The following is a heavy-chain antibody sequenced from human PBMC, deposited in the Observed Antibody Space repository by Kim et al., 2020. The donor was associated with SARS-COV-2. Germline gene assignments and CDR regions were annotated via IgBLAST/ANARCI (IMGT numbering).Heavy chain of an antibody. D-gene: IGHD1-1*01. CDR2: IIPISGTA. CDR3: ARDWNYNGLDV. Sequence: ASVKVSCKASGGTFNSYAITWVRQAPGQGLEWMGGIIPISGTANYAQKFQGRVTIIADESTNTAYMELRSLRSEDTAVYYCARDWNYNGLDVWGQGTTVTVSS. V-gene: IGHV1-69*13. J-gene: IGHJ6*02. CDR1: GGTFNSYA.